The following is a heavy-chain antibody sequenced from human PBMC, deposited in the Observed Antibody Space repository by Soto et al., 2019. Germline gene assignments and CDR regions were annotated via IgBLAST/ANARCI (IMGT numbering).Heavy chain of an antibody. CDR2: IYHSGST. CDR1: GGSISSGGYS. Sequence: PSETLSLTCAVSGGSISSGGYSWSWIRQPPGKGLEWIGYIYHSGSTYYNPSLKSRVTISVDRSKNQFSLKLSSVTAADTAVYYCARGMSPSLNYSGYDTTPRTFDYWGQGTLVIVSS. J-gene: IGHJ4*02. CDR3: ARGMSPSLNYSGYDTTPRTFDY. V-gene: IGHV4-30-2*01. D-gene: IGHD5-12*01.